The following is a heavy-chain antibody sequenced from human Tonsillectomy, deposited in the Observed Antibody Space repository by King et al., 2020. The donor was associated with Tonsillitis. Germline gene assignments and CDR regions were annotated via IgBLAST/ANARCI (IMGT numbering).Heavy chain of an antibody. J-gene: IGHJ4*02. CDR1: GFTFSNYV. CDR2: ISHDGNNK. Sequence: VQLVESGGGVVQPGRSLRLSCAASGFTFSNYVMLWVRQTPGKGLAWVAIISHDGNNKFYTDSVKGRFAISRDNSKSTLYLQMNSLRIEDTAVYHCAGVTNIGTYFFDYWGQGALVSVSS. CDR3: AGVTNIGTYFFDY. V-gene: IGHV3-30*09. D-gene: IGHD2/OR15-2a*01.